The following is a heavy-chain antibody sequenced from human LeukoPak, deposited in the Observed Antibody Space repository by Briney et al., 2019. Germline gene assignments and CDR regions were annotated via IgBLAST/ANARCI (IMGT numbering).Heavy chain of an antibody. V-gene: IGHV3-48*01. CDR2: ISSSSTI. D-gene: IGHD2-2*01. J-gene: IGHJ4*02. Sequence: PGGSLRLSCAASGFTFSSYSMNWVRQAPGKGLEWVSYISSSSTIYYADSVKGRFTISRGNAKNSLYLQMNSLRAEDTAVYYCASRYCSSTSCYLGDWGQGTLVTVSS. CDR1: GFTFSSYS. CDR3: ASRYCSSTSCYLGD.